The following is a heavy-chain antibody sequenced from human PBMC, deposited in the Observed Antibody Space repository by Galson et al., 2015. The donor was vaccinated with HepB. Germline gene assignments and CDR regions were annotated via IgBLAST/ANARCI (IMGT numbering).Heavy chain of an antibody. D-gene: IGHD4-11*01. V-gene: IGHV1-69*13. Sequence: SVKVSCKASGGTFSSYAISWVRQAPGQGLEWMGGVIPIFGTANYAQKFQGRVTITADESTSTAYMELSSLRSEDTAVYYCARVRQMTTVTNLYYYYYYGMDVWGQGTTVTVSS. CDR3: ARVRQMTTVTNLYYYYYYGMDV. CDR1: GGTFSSYA. J-gene: IGHJ6*02. CDR2: VIPIFGTA.